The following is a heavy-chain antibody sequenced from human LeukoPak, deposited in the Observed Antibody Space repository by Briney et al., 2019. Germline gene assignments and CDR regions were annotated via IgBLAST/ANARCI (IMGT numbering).Heavy chain of an antibody. CDR2: IYYSRST. D-gene: IGHD3-10*01. CDR3: ARSFYYGSGTYPPAAFDI. J-gene: IGHJ3*02. CDR1: GGSISDYY. V-gene: IGHV4-59*08. Sequence: SETLSLTCTVSGGSISDYYWSWIRQSPGKGLEYIGYIYYSRSTNYNPSLKSRVTISVDTSKNQFSLKLTSVTAADTAVYYCARSFYYGSGTYPPAAFDIWGQGTVVTVSS.